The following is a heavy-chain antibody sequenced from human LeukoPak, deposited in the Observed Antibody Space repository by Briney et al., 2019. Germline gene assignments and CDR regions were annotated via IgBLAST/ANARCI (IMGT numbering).Heavy chain of an antibody. V-gene: IGHV4-59*01. CDR1: GGSISSYY. D-gene: IGHD3-16*01. CDR2: IYYSGST. J-gene: IGHJ5*02. Sequence: PSETLSLTCTVSGGSISSYYWSWIRQPPGKGLEWIGYIYYSGSTNYNPSLKSRVTISVDMSKNQFSLKLSSVTAADTAVYYCARSLGNWFDPWGQGTLVTVSS. CDR3: ARSLGNWFDP.